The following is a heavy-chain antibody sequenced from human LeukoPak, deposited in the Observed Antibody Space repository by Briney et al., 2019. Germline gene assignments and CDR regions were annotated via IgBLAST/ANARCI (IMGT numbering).Heavy chain of an antibody. V-gene: IGHV3-21*01. J-gene: IGHJ3*02. CDR3: ARLYSGYELNLDAFNI. CDR1: GFTFSSYS. CDR2: ISSSSSYI. D-gene: IGHD5-12*01. Sequence: GGSLRLSCAASGFTFSSYSMNWVRQAPGKGLEWVSSISSSSSYIYYADSVKGRFTISRDNAKNSLYLQMNSLRAEDTAVYYCARLYSGYELNLDAFNIWGQGTMVTVSS.